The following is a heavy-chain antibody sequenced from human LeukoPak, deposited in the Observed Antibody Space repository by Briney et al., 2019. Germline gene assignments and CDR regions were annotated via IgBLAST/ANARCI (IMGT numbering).Heavy chain of an antibody. CDR3: ARGTYYYGSGSYSFDY. Sequence: GASVKVSCKASGYTFTSYYMHWVRQAPGQGLEWMGIINPSGGSTSYAQKFQGRVTITADKSTSTAYMELSSLRSEDTAVYYCARGTYYYGSGSYSFDYWGQGTLVTVSS. D-gene: IGHD3-10*01. CDR1: GYTFTSYY. J-gene: IGHJ4*02. CDR2: INPSGGST. V-gene: IGHV1-46*01.